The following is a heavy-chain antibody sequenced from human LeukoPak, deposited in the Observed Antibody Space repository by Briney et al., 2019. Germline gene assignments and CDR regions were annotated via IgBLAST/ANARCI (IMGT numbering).Heavy chain of an antibody. D-gene: IGHD2-2*01. Sequence: GRSLRLSCAASGFTFDDYAMHWVRQAPGKGLEWASGISWNSGSIGYADSVEGRFTISRDNAKNSLYLQMNSLRAEDTALYYCAKDMGCSSTSCPPHGMDVWGQGTTVTVSS. V-gene: IGHV3-9*01. CDR3: AKDMGCSSTSCPPHGMDV. CDR1: GFTFDDYA. J-gene: IGHJ6*02. CDR2: ISWNSGSI.